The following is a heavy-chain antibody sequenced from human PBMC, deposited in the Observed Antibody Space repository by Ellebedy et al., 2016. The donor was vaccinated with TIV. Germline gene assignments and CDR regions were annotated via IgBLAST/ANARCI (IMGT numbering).Heavy chain of an antibody. CDR3: ARRGNYLGDAFDI. CDR2: IVGTSTTT. Sequence: GESLKISXAASEFTFSYYSMNWVRQAAGKGLEWISYIVGTSTTTYYADSVKGRFTISRDNSKNSLFLQMNSLRDDDTAVYYCARRGNYLGDAFDIWGQGAMVIVSS. V-gene: IGHV3-48*02. CDR1: EFTFSYYS. D-gene: IGHD1-26*01. J-gene: IGHJ3*02.